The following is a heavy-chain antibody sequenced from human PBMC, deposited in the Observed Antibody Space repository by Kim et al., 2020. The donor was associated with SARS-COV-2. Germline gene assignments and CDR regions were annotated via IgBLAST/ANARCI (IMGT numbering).Heavy chain of an antibody. CDR1: GFTLSNYW. D-gene: IGHD6-19*01. Sequence: GGSLRLSCAASGFTLSNYWMNWVRQAPGKGLEWVANIKEDGSEKHYVDSVKGRFTISRDNARNSLYLQMNSLRADDTAVYYCARAPGYSSARSWFDPWGQGTLVTVSS. CDR2: IKEDGSEK. J-gene: IGHJ5*02. CDR3: ARAPGYSSARSWFDP. V-gene: IGHV3-7*01.